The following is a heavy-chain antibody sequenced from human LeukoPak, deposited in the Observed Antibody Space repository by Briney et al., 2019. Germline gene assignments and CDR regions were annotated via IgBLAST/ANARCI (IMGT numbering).Heavy chain of an antibody. CDR2: ISAYNGNT. D-gene: IGHD3-10*01. J-gene: IGHJ5*02. V-gene: IGHV1-18*01. CDR1: GYTFTSYG. CDR3: ARARSYYGSEDWFDP. Sequence: ASVKVSCKASGYTFTSYGISWVRQAPGQGLEWMGWISAYNGNTNYAQELQGRVTMTTDTSTSTAYMELRSLRSDDTAVYYCARARSYYGSEDWFDPWGQGTLVTVSS.